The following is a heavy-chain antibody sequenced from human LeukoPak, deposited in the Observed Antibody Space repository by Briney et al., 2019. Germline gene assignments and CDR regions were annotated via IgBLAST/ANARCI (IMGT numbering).Heavy chain of an antibody. D-gene: IGHD2-15*01. Sequence: GESLKIYCKGSGYRFTSYWIGWVRQMPGKGLEWMGIIYPGDSDTRYSPSFQGQVTISADKSISTAYLQWSSLKASDTAMYYCARLKYCNGGSCYRFDPWGQGTLVTVSS. CDR3: ARLKYCNGGSCYRFDP. J-gene: IGHJ5*02. V-gene: IGHV5-51*01. CDR2: IYPGDSDT. CDR1: GYRFTSYW.